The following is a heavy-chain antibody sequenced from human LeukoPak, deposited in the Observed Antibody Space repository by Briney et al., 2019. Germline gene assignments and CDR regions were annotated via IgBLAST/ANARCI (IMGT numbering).Heavy chain of an antibody. CDR3: AAGEAYYDFWSGYYLWNWFDP. D-gene: IGHD3-3*01. CDR1: GVSISSDY. CDR2: IYYSGST. V-gene: IGHV4-59*01. Sequence: SETLSLTCTVSGVSISSDYWSWIRQPPGKGLEWIGYIYYSGSTNYNPSLKSRVTISVDTSKNQFSLKLSSVTAADTAVYYCAAGEAYYDFWSGYYLWNWFDPWGQGTLVTVSS. J-gene: IGHJ5*02.